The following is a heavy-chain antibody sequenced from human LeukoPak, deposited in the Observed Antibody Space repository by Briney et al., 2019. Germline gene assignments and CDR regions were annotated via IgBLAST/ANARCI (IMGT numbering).Heavy chain of an antibody. V-gene: IGHV3-23*01. CDR3: AKWGDFDILTSYYGPDY. Sequence: GGSLRLSCAASGFTFTSYAMYWVRQAPGKGLEWVSVVSDGGGSTYYADSVKGRFTISRDTSKNTLYLQMNSLRAEDTAVYYCAKWGDFDILTSYYGPDYWGQATLVTVSS. CDR2: VSDGGGST. J-gene: IGHJ4*02. D-gene: IGHD3-9*01. CDR1: GFTFTSYA.